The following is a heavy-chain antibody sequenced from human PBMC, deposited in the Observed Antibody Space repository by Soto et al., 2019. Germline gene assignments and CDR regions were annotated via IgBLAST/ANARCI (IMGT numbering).Heavy chain of an antibody. Sequence: GESLKISCKGSGYSFTSYWIGWVRQMPGKGLEWMGIIYPGDSDTRYSPSFQGQVTISADKSISTAYLQWSSLKASDTAMYYCATTTTVTSPYYSYYGMDVWGQGTTVTVSS. CDR3: ATTTTVTSPYYSYYGMDV. D-gene: IGHD4-17*01. V-gene: IGHV5-51*01. CDR1: GYSFTSYW. CDR2: IYPGDSDT. J-gene: IGHJ6*02.